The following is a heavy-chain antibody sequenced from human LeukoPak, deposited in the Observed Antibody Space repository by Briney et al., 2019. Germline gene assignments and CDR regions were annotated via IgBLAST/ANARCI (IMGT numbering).Heavy chain of an antibody. J-gene: IGHJ4*02. CDR3: AVIAAAGTQLDY. D-gene: IGHD6-13*01. CDR2: INPNSGVT. V-gene: IGHV1-2*02. CDR1: GYTFTAYY. Sequence: GASVKVSCKASGYTFTAYYMYWVRQAPGQGLEWMGWINPNSGVTNYAQKFRGRVTMARDPSISTAYMELNRLRSDDTAVYYCAVIAAAGTQLDYWGQGRLVTVSS.